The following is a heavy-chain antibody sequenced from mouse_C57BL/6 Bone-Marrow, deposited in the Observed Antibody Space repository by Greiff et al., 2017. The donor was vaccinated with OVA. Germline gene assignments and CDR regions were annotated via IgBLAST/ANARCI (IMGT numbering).Heavy chain of an antibody. J-gene: IGHJ4*01. V-gene: IGHV1-53*01. CDR1: GYTFTSYW. CDR3: ARQWPPYAMDY. D-gene: IGHD1-3*01. Sequence: VKLQQPGTELVKPGASVTLSCKASGYTFTSYWMHWVKQRPGHGLEWIGNINPSTGGTAYNEKFKSKATLTADKSSSTAYMQLSSLTSEDSAVYYCARQWPPYAMDYWGQGTSVTVSS. CDR2: INPSTGGT.